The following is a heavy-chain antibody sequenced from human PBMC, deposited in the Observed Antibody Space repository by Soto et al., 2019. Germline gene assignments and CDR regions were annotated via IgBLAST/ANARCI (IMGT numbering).Heavy chain of an antibody. CDR1: GYTFTGHY. D-gene: IGHD1-7*01. Sequence: QMQLVQSGAEVKESGASVKVSCKASGYTFTGHYIHWVRQAPGQGFEWVGEIGPKNGDTRYAQKFQGRVAMTKDSSITTVYMELSNLSPDDTAVYYCGRGRSGELVVFYWGQGTLVTVHS. V-gene: IGHV1-2*02. J-gene: IGHJ4*02. CDR3: GRGRSGELVVFY. CDR2: IGPKNGDT.